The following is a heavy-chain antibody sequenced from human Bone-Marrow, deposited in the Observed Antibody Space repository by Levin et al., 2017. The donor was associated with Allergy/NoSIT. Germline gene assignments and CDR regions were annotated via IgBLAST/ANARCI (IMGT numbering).Heavy chain of an antibody. CDR1: GFASSTNY. D-gene: IGHD1-1*01. Sequence: PGGSLRLSCAASGFASSTNYMSWVRQAPGKGLEWVSVLYVNGNTYHVDSVKGRFSISRDKSKNTLYLHMANLRAEDTAMYYCTITTGTTGYYGMDVWGQGTTVTVSS. CDR2: LYVNGNT. V-gene: IGHV3-53*01. CDR3: TITTGTTGYYGMDV. J-gene: IGHJ6*01.